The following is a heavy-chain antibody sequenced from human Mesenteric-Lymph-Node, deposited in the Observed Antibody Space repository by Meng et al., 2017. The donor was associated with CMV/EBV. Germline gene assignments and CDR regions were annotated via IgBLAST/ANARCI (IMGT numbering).Heavy chain of an antibody. V-gene: IGHV4-39*07. CDR3: ASIKYSSSWYRSEWFDP. CDR1: IRSSSYY. J-gene: IGHJ5*02. D-gene: IGHD6-13*01. Sequence: IRSSSYYWGWIRQPPGKGLEWIGSIYYSGSTYYNPSLKSRVTISVDTSKNQFSLKLSSVTAADTAVYYCASIKYSSSWYRSEWFDPWGQGTLVTVSS. CDR2: IYYSGST.